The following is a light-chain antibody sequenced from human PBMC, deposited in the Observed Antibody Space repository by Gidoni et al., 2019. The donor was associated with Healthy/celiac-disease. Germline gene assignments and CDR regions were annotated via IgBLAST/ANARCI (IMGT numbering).Light chain of an antibody. CDR1: QSVSSY. Sequence: EIVLTPSPAPLSLSPRERATLSCRASQSVSSYLAWYQQKPGQAPRLLIFVASNSATGIPARFSGSGSGTDFTLTISSLEPEDFAVYYCQQRSNWPPSITFGQGTRLEIK. CDR3: QQRSNWPPSIT. CDR2: VAS. V-gene: IGKV3-11*01. J-gene: IGKJ5*01.